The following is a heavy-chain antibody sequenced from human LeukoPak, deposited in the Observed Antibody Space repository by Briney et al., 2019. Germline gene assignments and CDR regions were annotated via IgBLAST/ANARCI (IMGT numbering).Heavy chain of an antibody. CDR1: GYTFSNYA. CDR2: INAGNGHT. V-gene: IGHV1-3*01. CDR3: ARGIWSARTVDYYLDS. J-gene: IGHJ4*02. D-gene: IGHD2-21*01. Sequence: GAPVKVSCKASGYTFSNYAIHWVRQAPGQRFEWMGWINAGNGHTKNSQNFQGRVTITRDSSASTVYMELSSLTSEDTAVYYCARGIWSARTVDYYLDSWGQGTLVTVSS.